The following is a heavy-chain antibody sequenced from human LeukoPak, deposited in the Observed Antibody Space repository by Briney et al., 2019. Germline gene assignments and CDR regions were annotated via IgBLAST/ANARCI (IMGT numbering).Heavy chain of an antibody. D-gene: IGHD6-13*01. Sequence: QTGGSLRLSCAASGFTFSRYWMHWVRQAPGKGLMWVSRINSDGSSTSYADSVKGRFTISRDNAKNTMYLQMNSLRAEDTAVYYCARGADTSYSSDCWGQGTLVTVSS. J-gene: IGHJ4*02. CDR3: ARGADTSYSSDC. CDR2: INSDGSST. CDR1: GFTFSRYW. V-gene: IGHV3-74*01.